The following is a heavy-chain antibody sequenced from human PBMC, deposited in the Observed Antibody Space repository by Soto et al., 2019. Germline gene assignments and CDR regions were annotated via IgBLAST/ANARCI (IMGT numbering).Heavy chain of an antibody. V-gene: IGHV1-69*13. CDR3: ARVQRPRGWFDP. J-gene: IGHJ5*02. CDR1: GGTFSSYA. CDR2: ITPIFGTA. D-gene: IGHD3-9*01. Sequence: SVKVSCKASGGTFSSYAISWVRQAPGQGLEWMGGITPIFGTANYAQKFQGRVTITADESTSTAYMELSSLRSEDTAVYYCARVQRPRGWFDPWGQGTLVTVSS.